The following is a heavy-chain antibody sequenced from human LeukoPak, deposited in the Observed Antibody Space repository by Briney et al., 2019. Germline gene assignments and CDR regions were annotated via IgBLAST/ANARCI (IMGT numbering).Heavy chain of an antibody. Sequence: ASVKVSCKASGGTFSSYAISWVRQAPGQGLEWMGGIIPILGTANYAQKFQGRVTITADESTSTAYMELSSLRSEDTAVYYCARDGKITIFGVVTQIYHMDVWGKGTTVTVSS. D-gene: IGHD3-3*01. CDR1: GGTFSSYA. CDR3: ARDGKITIFGVVTQIYHMDV. CDR2: IIPILGTA. J-gene: IGHJ6*03. V-gene: IGHV1-69*13.